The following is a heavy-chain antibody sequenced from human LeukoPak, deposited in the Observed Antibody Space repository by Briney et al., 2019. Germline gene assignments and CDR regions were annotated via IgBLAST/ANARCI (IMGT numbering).Heavy chain of an antibody. D-gene: IGHD5-18*01. J-gene: IGHJ4*02. CDR2: ISYDGSNK. Sequence: PGGSLRLSCAASGFTFSSYGMHWVRQAPGKGLEWVAVISYDGSNKYYADSVKGRFTISRDNSKNTLYLQMNSLRAEDTAVYYCAKGDSYGRRGPTNFDYWGQGTLVTVSS. V-gene: IGHV3-30*18. CDR1: GFTFSSYG. CDR3: AKGDSYGRRGPTNFDY.